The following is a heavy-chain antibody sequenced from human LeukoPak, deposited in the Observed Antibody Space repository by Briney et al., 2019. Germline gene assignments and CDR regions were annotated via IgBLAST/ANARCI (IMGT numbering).Heavy chain of an antibody. V-gene: IGHV3-73*01. CDR3: TRLTMTTDSFDY. CDR2: IRNKADNYAT. CDR1: GFTFSDSA. D-gene: IGHD4-17*01. Sequence: PGGSLRLSCTASGFTFSDSAIHWVRQASGKGLEWVGRIRNKADNYATAYSASVKGRFTISRDDSKKTAYLQMNSLKTEDTAVYFCTRLTMTTDSFDYWGQGTLVTVSS. J-gene: IGHJ4*02.